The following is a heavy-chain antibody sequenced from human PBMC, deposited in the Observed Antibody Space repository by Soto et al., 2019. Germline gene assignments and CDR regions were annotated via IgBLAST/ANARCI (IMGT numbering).Heavy chain of an antibody. V-gene: IGHV3-23*01. CDR2: ISGSGGST. Sequence: GGSLRLSCAASGFTFSSYAMNWGRQAPGKGLEWVSTISGSGGSTYYVDSVKGRFTISRDTSKNTLYLQMNSLRAEDMAVYYCAKGGMYSSSWLEYWCQGTLVTVSS. CDR1: GFTFSSYA. J-gene: IGHJ4*02. CDR3: AKGGMYSSSWLEY. D-gene: IGHD6-13*01.